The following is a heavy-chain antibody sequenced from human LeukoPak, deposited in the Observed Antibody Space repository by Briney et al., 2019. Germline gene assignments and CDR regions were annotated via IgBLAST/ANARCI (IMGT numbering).Heavy chain of an antibody. CDR1: GFTFSNYM. CDR3: SAEHIVVVTAIDYYYGMDV. Sequence: GGSLRLSCAASGFTFSNYMMHWVRQAPGKGLEWVSGISGSGGSTYYADSVKGRFTISRDNSKNTLYLQMNSLRAEDTAVYYCSAEHIVVVTAIDYYYGMDVWGQGTTVTVSS. D-gene: IGHD2-21*02. V-gene: IGHV3-23*01. J-gene: IGHJ6*02. CDR2: ISGSGGST.